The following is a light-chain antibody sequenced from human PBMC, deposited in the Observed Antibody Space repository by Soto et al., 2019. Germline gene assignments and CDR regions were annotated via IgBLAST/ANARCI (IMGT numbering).Light chain of an antibody. CDR3: QQYGSAPRT. J-gene: IGKJ1*01. CDR1: QSVSSDS. V-gene: IGKV3-20*01. CDR2: DAS. Sequence: EIVLTQSTGTLSLSPGERAILSCRASQSVSSDSLAWYRQKPGQAPRLLVYDASSRATGIPDRFSGSGSGTDFTLTISRLEPEDFAVYYWQQYGSAPRTFGQGTNVQIK.